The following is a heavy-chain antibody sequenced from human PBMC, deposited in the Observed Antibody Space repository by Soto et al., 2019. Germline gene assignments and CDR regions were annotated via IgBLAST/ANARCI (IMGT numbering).Heavy chain of an antibody. Sequence: EVQLVESGGGLVKHGGSLRLSCAASGFTFSSYSMNWVRQAPGKGLEWVSSISSSSSYIYYADSVKGRFTISRDNAKNSLYLQMNSRRAEDTAVYFCARDPVLVLETFYFDYWGQGTLVTVSS. CDR3: ARDPVLVLETFYFDY. J-gene: IGHJ4*02. D-gene: IGHD2-8*01. CDR1: GFTFSSYS. CDR2: ISSSSSYI. V-gene: IGHV3-21*01.